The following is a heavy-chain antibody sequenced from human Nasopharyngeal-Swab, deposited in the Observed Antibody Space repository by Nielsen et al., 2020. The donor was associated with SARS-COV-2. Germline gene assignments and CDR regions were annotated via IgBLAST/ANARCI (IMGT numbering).Heavy chain of an antibody. V-gene: IGHV1-69*06. Sequence: SSVKVSCKASGDTFSSSAITWVRQAPGQGLEWMGGIIPMFGTADYAQKFQGRVTITADRSTSTAYMEMNSLRSEDTAVYYCARAHPRSCTDGVCFRSQVYNWFDPWGQGTLVTVSS. D-gene: IGHD2-8*01. CDR3: ARAHPRSCTDGVCFRSQVYNWFDP. CDR2: IIPMFGTA. CDR1: GDTFSSSA. J-gene: IGHJ5*02.